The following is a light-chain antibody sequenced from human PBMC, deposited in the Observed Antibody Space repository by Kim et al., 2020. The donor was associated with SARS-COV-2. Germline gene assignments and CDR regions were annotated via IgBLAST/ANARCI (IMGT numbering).Light chain of an antibody. V-gene: IGKV3-20*01. CDR3: QHYGGSPPNT. Sequence: EIVLTQSPGTLSLSPGERATLSCRASQSVSSNYLAWYQQRRGQAPRLLIFDVSRRVTGIPDRFSGSGSGTDFTLTISRLEPGDFAVYHCQHYGGSPPNTFGQGTRLEIK. CDR1: QSVSSNY. J-gene: IGKJ5*01. CDR2: DVS.